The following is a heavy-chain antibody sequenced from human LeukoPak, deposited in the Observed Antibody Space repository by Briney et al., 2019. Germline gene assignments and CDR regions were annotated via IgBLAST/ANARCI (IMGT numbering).Heavy chain of an antibody. D-gene: IGHD3-22*01. CDR1: GFTFSTYW. J-gene: IGHJ4*02. CDR3: ARVAHNSSGYYFNDY. Sequence: GGSLRLSCAASGFTFSTYWMQWVRQAPGKGLAWVSRINSDGSGTSYADSVKGRFTVSRDNAKNTLYLQMNSLRAEDTALYYCARVAHNSSGYYFNDYWGQGTLVTVSS. V-gene: IGHV3-74*01. CDR2: INSDGSGT.